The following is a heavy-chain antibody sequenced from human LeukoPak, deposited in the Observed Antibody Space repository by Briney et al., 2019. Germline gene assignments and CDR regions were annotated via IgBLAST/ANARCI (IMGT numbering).Heavy chain of an antibody. CDR2: INPNSGGT. CDR3: ARPRITMVRGVSPFDY. V-gene: IGHV1-2*02. CDR1: GYTFTSYG. D-gene: IGHD3-10*01. J-gene: IGHJ4*02. Sequence: ASVKVSCKASGYTFTSYGFSWVRQAPGQGLEWMGWINPNSGGTNYAQKFQGRVTMTRDTSISTAYMELSRLRSDDTAVYYCARPRITMVRGVSPFDYWGQGTLVTVSS.